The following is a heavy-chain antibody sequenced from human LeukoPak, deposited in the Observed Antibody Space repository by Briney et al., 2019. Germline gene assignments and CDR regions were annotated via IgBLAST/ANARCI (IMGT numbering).Heavy chain of an antibody. CDR3: AKSEGSTVTTYFFDY. Sequence: GGSLRLSCTASGFKFDDHAMHWVRQPLGKGLEWVSGISWNGADIGYADSVKGRFTISRDNAKNFLYLQMNNLRTEDTALYYCAKSEGSTVTTYFFDYWGQGTLVTVSS. D-gene: IGHD4-17*01. CDR2: ISWNGADI. V-gene: IGHV3-9*01. CDR1: GFKFDDHA. J-gene: IGHJ4*02.